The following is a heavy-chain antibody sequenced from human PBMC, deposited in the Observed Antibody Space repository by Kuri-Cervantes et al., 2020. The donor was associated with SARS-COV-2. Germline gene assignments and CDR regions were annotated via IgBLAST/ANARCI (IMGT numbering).Heavy chain of an antibody. D-gene: IGHD6-19*01. CDR3: ARLGLRLGWYLFDY. CDR1: GFTFSSYA. Sequence: GESLKISCAASGFTFSSYAMHWVRQAPGKGLEWVAVISYDGSNKYYADSVKGRFTISRDNSKNTLYLQMNSLRAEDTAVYYCARLGLRLGWYLFDYWGQGTLVTVSS. CDR2: ISYDGSNK. V-gene: IGHV3-30-3*01. J-gene: IGHJ4*02.